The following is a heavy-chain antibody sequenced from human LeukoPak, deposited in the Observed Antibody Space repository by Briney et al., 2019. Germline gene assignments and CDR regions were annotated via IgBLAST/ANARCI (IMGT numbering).Heavy chain of an antibody. Sequence: PGGPLRLSCAASGFTFSSYAMGWVRQAPGKGLEWVSAISGSGGSTYYADSVKGRFTISRDNSKNTLYLQMNSLRAEDTAVYYCAKSRSGWYPASGLDYWGQGTLVTVSS. V-gene: IGHV3-23*01. D-gene: IGHD6-19*01. CDR3: AKSRSGWYPASGLDY. CDR2: ISGSGGST. CDR1: GFTFSSYA. J-gene: IGHJ4*02.